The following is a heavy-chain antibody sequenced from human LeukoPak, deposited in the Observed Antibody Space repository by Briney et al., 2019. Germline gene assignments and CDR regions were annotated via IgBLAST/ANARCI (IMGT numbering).Heavy chain of an antibody. Sequence: HWASVKVSCKVSGYTLTELSMHWVRQAPGKGLEWMGGFDPEDGETIYAQKFQGRVTMTRDTSTSTVYMELSSLRSEDTAVYYCAREREYDSSGYYLGYYYYGMDVWGQGTTVTVSS. D-gene: IGHD3-22*01. CDR2: FDPEDGET. J-gene: IGHJ6*02. CDR1: GYTLTELS. CDR3: AREREYDSSGYYLGYYYYGMDV. V-gene: IGHV1-24*01.